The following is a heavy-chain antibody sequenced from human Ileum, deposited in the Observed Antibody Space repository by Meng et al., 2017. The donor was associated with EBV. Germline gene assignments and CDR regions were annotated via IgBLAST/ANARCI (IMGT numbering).Heavy chain of an antibody. D-gene: IGHD1-26*01. Sequence: LVQSGGEVKKPGAAVKVPCKASGYTFTNYGITWVRQAPGQGLEWMGWISAYNGNTNYAQTLQGRVTMTTDTSTSTVFMELGSLRSDDTAVYYCARVEVGITSGDYWGQGTLVTVSS. J-gene: IGHJ4*02. CDR2: ISAYNGNT. V-gene: IGHV1-18*01. CDR3: ARVEVGITSGDY. CDR1: GYTFTNYG.